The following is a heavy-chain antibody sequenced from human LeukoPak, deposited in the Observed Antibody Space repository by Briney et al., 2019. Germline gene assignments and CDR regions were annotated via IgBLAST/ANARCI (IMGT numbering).Heavy chain of an antibody. V-gene: IGHV1-2*02. J-gene: IGHJ4*02. D-gene: IGHD6-13*01. CDR1: GYTFSDFY. CDR3: ARDRISAPDDFDY. CDR2: VNPNTGNT. Sequence: ASVKVSCKASGYTFSDFYIHWVRQAPGQGLEWMGWVNPNTGNTNFAQNFQARVTTTRDTSINTAYVEVSRLRSDDTAIYYCARDRISAPDDFDYWGQGTPVTVSS.